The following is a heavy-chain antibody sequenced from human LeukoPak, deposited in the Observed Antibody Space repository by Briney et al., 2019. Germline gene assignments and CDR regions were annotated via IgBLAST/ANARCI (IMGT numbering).Heavy chain of an antibody. CDR3: ARDNMVPGDAFDI. CDR2: IYYSGST. J-gene: IGHJ3*02. CDR1: GGSISSSSYS. D-gene: IGHD3-10*01. Sequence: SETLSLTCTVSGGSISSSSYSWGWIRQPPGKGLEWIGSIYYSGSTYYNPSLKSRVTISVDTSKNQFSLKLSSVTAADTAVYYCARDNMVPGDAFDIWGQGTMVTVSS. V-gene: IGHV4-39*07.